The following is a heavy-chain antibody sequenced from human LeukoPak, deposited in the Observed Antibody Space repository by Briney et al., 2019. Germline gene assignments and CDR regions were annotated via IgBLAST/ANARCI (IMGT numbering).Heavy chain of an antibody. CDR2: INLSGGST. J-gene: IGHJ4*02. CDR1: GYTSTSYH. Sequence: ASVKVSCRASGYTSTSYHMHWVRQAPGQGLEWMGKINLSGGSTTYAQKFQGRVTMTRDTSTNTVYMELSSLRSEDTAVYYCARDYVDDIPMIKDYWGQGTLVTVSS. D-gene: IGHD2-8*01. V-gene: IGHV1-46*01. CDR3: ARDYVDDIPMIKDY.